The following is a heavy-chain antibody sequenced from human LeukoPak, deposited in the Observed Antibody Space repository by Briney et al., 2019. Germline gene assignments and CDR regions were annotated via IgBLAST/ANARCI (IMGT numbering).Heavy chain of an antibody. Sequence: QPGGSLKLSCAASGFMFSGSPMHWVRQASGKGLEWVGHIRSKANNYATIYAASVKGRFTISRDDSKNTAYLQMNSLKTEDTAVYYCARPSQYGSGTDYYFDSWGQGTLVTVSS. CDR3: ARPSQYGSGTDYYFDS. CDR2: IRSKANNYAT. J-gene: IGHJ4*02. D-gene: IGHD3-10*01. CDR1: GFMFSGSP. V-gene: IGHV3-73*01.